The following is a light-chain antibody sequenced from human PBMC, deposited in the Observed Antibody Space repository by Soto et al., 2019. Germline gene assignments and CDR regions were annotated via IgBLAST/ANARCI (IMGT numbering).Light chain of an antibody. CDR2: DAS. CDR3: QQLSHWPFP. V-gene: IGKV3-11*01. J-gene: IGKJ3*01. Sequence: EIVLTQSPATLSLSPGERATLSCRASQSVGSYLAWYQQKPGQAPRLLIYDASKRATGIPARFSGSGSGTDFTLTISSLEPEDFALYYCQQLSHWPFPFGPGTKVDIK. CDR1: QSVGSY.